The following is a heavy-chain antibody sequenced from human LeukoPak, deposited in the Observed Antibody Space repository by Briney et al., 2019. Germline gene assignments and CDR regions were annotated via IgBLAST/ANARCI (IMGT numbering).Heavy chain of an antibody. CDR1: GFTFSNAW. CDR2: IKSKTDGGTT. D-gene: IGHD7-27*01. CDR3: TTAYWGSYYFDY. V-gene: IGHV3-15*01. J-gene: IGHJ4*02. Sequence: PGGSLRLSCAASGFTFSNAWMSWVRQAPGKGLEWVGRIKSKTDGGTTDYAAPVKGRFTISRDDSKNTLYLQMNSLKTEDTAVYYCTTAYWGSYYFDYWGQGTLVTVSS.